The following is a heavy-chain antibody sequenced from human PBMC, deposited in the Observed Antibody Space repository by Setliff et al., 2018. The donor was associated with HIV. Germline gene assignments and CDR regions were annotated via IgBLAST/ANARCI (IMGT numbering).Heavy chain of an antibody. Sequence: SETLSLTCTVSGGSISSYYWSWIRQPPGKGLEWIGYIYYSGSANYNPSLKSRVTISVDTSKNQFSLKLSSVTAADTAVYYCARTTDSSGYYLISSYYYYYYMDVWGKGTTVTVSS. D-gene: IGHD3-22*01. V-gene: IGHV4-59*01. CDR1: GGSISSYY. J-gene: IGHJ6*03. CDR2: IYYSGSA. CDR3: ARTTDSSGYYLISSYYYYYYMDV.